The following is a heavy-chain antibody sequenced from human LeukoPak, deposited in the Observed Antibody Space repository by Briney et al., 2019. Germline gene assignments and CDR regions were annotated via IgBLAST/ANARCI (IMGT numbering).Heavy chain of an antibody. CDR3: AAYSANRYNWFDP. D-gene: IGHD6-13*01. CDR1: GDSISSRDYY. Sequence: SETLSLTCTVSGDSISSRDYYWSWIRQPPGKGLEWIGYIYYSGSTSYNPSLKSRVTISVDTSKNQFSLRLSSVTAADTAVYYCAAYSANRYNWFDPWGQGTLVTVSS. V-gene: IGHV4-30-4*08. J-gene: IGHJ5*02. CDR2: IYYSGST.